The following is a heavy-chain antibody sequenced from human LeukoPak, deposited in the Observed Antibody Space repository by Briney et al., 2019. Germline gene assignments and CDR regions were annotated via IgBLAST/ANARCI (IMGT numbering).Heavy chain of an antibody. Sequence: PSETLSLTRMVSRGSISSYYWSCIRHPARKGQERIGRNYTSGSTNYNPSLTRRVTISVEESKNPFHLMLSSVTSADTAGHYCARYDYYDSSGLPLDAFDIWGQGTMVSVSS. CDR3: ARYDYYDSSGLPLDAFDI. D-gene: IGHD3-22*01. J-gene: IGHJ3*02. CDR1: RGSISSYY. CDR2: NYTSGST. V-gene: IGHV4-4*07.